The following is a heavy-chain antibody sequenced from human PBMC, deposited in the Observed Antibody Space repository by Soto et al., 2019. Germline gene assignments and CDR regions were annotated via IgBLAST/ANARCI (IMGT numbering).Heavy chain of an antibody. CDR1: GFAFSDSA. D-gene: IGHD5-18*01. CDR3: TRRRGWTAVDPLVY. V-gene: IGHV3-73*02. CDR2: IRGKRGNDGT. Sequence: EVQLVESGGGLVQPGGSLKLSCAASGFAFSDSAMHWVRQASGKGLEWIGRIRGKRGNDGTAYAASVKGRFTISRDASKTTIHLQMHSLKIEDTAVYYCTRRRGWTAVDPLVYWGQVTLVTVSS. J-gene: IGHJ4*02.